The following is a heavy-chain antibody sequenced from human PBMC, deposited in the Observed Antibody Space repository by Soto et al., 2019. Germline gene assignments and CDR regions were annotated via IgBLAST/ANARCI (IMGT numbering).Heavy chain of an antibody. V-gene: IGHV4-59*01. CDR2: IYYSGST. J-gene: IGHJ5*02. CDR1: GGSISSYY. Sequence: SETLSLTCTVSGGSISSYYWSWIRQPPGKGLEWIGYIYYSGSTNYNPSLKSRVTMSVDTSKNQFSLKLSSVTAADTAVYYCARDRSNWFDPWGQGTLVTVSS. CDR3: ARDRSNWFDP.